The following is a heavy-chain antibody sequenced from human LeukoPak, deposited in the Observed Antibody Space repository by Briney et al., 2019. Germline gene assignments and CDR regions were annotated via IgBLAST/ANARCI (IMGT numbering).Heavy chain of an antibody. D-gene: IGHD2-21*01. CDR1: GFTFSDYY. Sequence: GGSLRLSCAASGFTFSDYYMSWICQAPGKGLEWVSYISSSGSTIYYADSVKGRFTISRDNAKNSLYLQMNSLRAEDTAVYYCAREFVGRAFVVYYGMDVWGQGTTVTVSS. J-gene: IGHJ6*02. CDR2: ISSSGSTI. V-gene: IGHV3-11*01. CDR3: AREFVGRAFVVYYGMDV.